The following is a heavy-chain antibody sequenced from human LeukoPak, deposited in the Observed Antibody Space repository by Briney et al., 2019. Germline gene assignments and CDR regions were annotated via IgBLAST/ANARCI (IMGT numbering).Heavy chain of an antibody. CDR1: GFTFSSYS. Sequence: GGSLRLSCAASGFTFSSYSMNWVRQAPGKGLEWVSGINWNGAGTGYADSVKGRFTISRDNAKNFLYLQMNSLRVEDTALYHCARDLTGPTGINWFDLWGQGTLVTVSS. CDR3: ARDLTGPTGINWFDL. D-gene: IGHD3-10*01. V-gene: IGHV3-20*01. J-gene: IGHJ5*02. CDR2: INWNGAGT.